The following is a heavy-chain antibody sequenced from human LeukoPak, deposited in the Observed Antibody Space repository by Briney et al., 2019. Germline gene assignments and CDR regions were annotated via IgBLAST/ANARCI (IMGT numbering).Heavy chain of an antibody. CDR3: ASLRWHTGSLEY. D-gene: IGHD1-26*01. CDR2: IYYSGST. J-gene: IGHJ4*02. CDR1: GGSISSSY. V-gene: IGHV4-59*12. Sequence: SETLSLTCTVSGGSISSSYWSWIRQPPGKGLEWIGYIYYSGSTNYNPSLKSRVTISVDTSKNQFSLKLSSVTAADTAVYYCASLRWHTGSLEYWGQGTLVTVSS.